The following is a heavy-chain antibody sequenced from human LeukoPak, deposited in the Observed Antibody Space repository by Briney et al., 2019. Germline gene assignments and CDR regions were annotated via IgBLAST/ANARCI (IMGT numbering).Heavy chain of an antibody. CDR2: FKSKTDGGTT. Sequence: PGGSLRLSCVASGFTFSNAWMSLVGQAAGKGLEWVGRFKSKTDGGTTDYAAPLKGRFTISGDDSKNTLYLQMNSLKTEDTAVYYCIMTYHWGQGTLVTVSS. V-gene: IGHV3-15*01. J-gene: IGHJ1*01. CDR3: IMTYH. CDR1: GFTFSNAW.